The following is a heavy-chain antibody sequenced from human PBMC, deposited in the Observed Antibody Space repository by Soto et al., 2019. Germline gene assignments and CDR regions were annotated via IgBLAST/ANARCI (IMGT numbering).Heavy chain of an antibody. CDR1: GAAIGSGGW. D-gene: IGHD2-8*02. V-gene: IGHV4-4*02. CDR3: ARHEGWTGPDQ. Sequence: SETLSLTCAVSGAAIGSGGWWSWVRQPPGKGLEWIAEIFHDGNTNYSPSLKSRVTISVDKSQNQFSLNVYSVTAADTAVYYCARHEGWTGPDQWGQGTLVTVSS. J-gene: IGHJ5*02. CDR2: IFHDGNT.